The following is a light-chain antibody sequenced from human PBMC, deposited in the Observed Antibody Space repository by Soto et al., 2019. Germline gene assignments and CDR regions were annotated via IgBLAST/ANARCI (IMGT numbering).Light chain of an antibody. Sequence: EIVLTHSPCSLSLSPGERATLSCRASQSVSGSYLASYPPKPGQAPRLLIYGASSRATGIPDRFSGSGSGTDFTLTISSLEPEDFAVYYCQQYGSSPRITFGQGTRLEIK. CDR3: QQYGSSPRIT. CDR1: QSVSGSY. J-gene: IGKJ5*01. CDR2: GAS. V-gene: IGKV3-20*01.